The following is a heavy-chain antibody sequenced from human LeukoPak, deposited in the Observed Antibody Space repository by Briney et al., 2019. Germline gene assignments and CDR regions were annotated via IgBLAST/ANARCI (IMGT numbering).Heavy chain of an antibody. Sequence: GGSLRLSCAASGFTFSSNEMNWVRQAPGKGLEWVSYISSSGSTIYYADSVKGRFTISRDNAKNSLYLQMNSLRAEDTAVYYCARDRRPQWAFDIWGQGTMVTVSS. V-gene: IGHV3-48*03. CDR2: ISSSGSTI. J-gene: IGHJ3*02. D-gene: IGHD2-8*01. CDR3: ARDRRPQWAFDI. CDR1: GFTFSSNE.